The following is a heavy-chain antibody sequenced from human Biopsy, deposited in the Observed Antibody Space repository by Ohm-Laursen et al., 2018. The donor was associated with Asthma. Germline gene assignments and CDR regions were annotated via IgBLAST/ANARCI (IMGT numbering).Heavy chain of an antibody. Sequence: SETLSLTCTVSGGSIGTSTYYWGWIRQPPGKGLEWIAGIYYSGNTYYNPSLESRVTISLDTSNNQFSLRLSSVTAADTAVCYCARLWEEVDCWGQGALVTVSS. CDR3: ARLWEEVDC. V-gene: IGHV4-39*01. CDR1: GGSIGTSTYY. J-gene: IGHJ4*02. CDR2: IYYSGNT. D-gene: IGHD1-26*01.